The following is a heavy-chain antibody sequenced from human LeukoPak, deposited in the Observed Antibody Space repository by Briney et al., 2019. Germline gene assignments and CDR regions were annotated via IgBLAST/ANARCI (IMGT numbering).Heavy chain of an antibody. CDR3: ARDVGASAPDAFDI. CDR1: GFTFSSYA. J-gene: IGHJ3*02. CDR2: ISGSGGST. Sequence: PGGSVSLSCAASGFTFSSYAMSWVRQAPGKGLEWVPAISGSGGSTYYADSVKGRFTISRDNAKNSLYLQMNSLRVEDTDVYYCARDVGASAPDAFDIWGQGTMVTVSS. D-gene: IGHD1-26*01. V-gene: IGHV3-23*01.